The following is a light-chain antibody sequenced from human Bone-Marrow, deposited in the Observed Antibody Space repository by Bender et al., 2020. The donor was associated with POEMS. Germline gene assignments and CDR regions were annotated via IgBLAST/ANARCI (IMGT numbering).Light chain of an antibody. J-gene: IGLJ1*01. CDR3: SSYTSSSTHYV. Sequence: QSALTQPASVSGSPGQSITISCTGTSSDVGSYNLVSWYQQHPGKAPKLMIYDVSNRPSGVSNRFSGSKSGNTASLTISGLQAEDEADYYCSSYTSSSTHYVFGTGTKFTVL. CDR1: SSDVGSYNL. V-gene: IGLV2-14*02. CDR2: DVS.